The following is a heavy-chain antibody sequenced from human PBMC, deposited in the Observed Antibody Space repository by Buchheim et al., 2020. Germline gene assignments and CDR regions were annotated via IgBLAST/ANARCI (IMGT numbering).Heavy chain of an antibody. CDR1: GFTFSSYG. J-gene: IGHJ6*02. V-gene: IGHV3-30*18. Sequence: QVQLVESGGGVVQPGRSLRLSCAASGFTFSSYGMHWVRQAPGKGLEWVAVISYDGSNKYYADSVKGRFTISRDNSKNTLYLQTNSLRAEDTAVYYCAKAGAGDYEGGYYYYGMDVWGQGTT. CDR2: ISYDGSNK. CDR3: AKAGAGDYEGGYYYYGMDV. D-gene: IGHD4-17*01.